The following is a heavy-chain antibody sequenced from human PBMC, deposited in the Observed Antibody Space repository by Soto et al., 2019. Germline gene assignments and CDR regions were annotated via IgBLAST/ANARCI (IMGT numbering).Heavy chain of an antibody. D-gene: IGHD2-15*01. CDR2: ISAYTGNT. Sequence: ASVNVSSKASGHSFTRYGISSVRQAPGQGLEWMGWISAYTGNTNYVQKLQGRVTMTTDTSTSTAYMELRSLRSDDTAEYSCARGGGYEDSWGQGTLI. V-gene: IGHV1-18*01. CDR3: ARGGGYEDS. J-gene: IGHJ4*02. CDR1: GHSFTRYG.